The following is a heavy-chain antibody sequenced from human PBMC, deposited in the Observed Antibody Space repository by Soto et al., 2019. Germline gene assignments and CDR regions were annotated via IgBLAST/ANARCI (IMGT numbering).Heavy chain of an antibody. CDR2: IIANGGT. V-gene: IGHV3-23*01. CDR3: AKDYTVAADPSSVILFDY. D-gene: IGHD2-15*01. J-gene: IGHJ4*02. Sequence: PGGSLRLSCAASGFTFNHYAMSWVSQAPGKGLEWVSIIIANGGTFYADSVKGRFTISRGNSKNTVYLQMSSLRVEDTAIYYCAKDYTVAADPSSVILFDYWGQGALVTVSS. CDR1: GFTFNHYA.